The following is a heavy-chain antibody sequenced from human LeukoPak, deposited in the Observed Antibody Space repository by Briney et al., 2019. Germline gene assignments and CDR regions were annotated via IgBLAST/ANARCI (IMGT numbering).Heavy chain of an antibody. CDR3: ARRPRDTSGYYLGALEA. V-gene: IGHV3-23*01. Sequence: GGSLRLSCEASGFTFSSYAMTWVRQAPERGLEWVSAIGASGADTYYADSVKGRFTISRDNAKNTLYLHMTSLGAEDTAVYFCARRPRDTSGYYLGALEAWGQGTTVTVSS. CDR1: GFTFSSYA. J-gene: IGHJ3*01. CDR2: IGASGADT. D-gene: IGHD3-22*01.